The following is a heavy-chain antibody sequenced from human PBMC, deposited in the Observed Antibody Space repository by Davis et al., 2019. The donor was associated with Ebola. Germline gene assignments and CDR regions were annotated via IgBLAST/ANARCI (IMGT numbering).Heavy chain of an antibody. Sequence: GGSLRLSCAASGFTFSSYGMHWVRQAPGKGLEWVAVICYDGSNKYYADSVKGRFTISRDNAKNSLYLQMNSLRDEDTAVYYCARGRNWFDPWGQGTLVTVSS. V-gene: IGHV3-33*08. J-gene: IGHJ5*02. CDR1: GFTFSSYG. CDR2: ICYDGSNK. CDR3: ARGRNWFDP.